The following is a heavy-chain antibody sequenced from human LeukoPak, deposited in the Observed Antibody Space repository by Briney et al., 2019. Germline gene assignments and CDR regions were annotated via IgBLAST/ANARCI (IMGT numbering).Heavy chain of an antibody. CDR2: ISISGFYI. Sequence: GGSLRLSCAASGFTLSSYTTKWVRQAPGKGLEWVSSISISGFYIYYADSVKGRFVVSRDNANNSLYLQMNSLRDEDTAVYYCVTDGASDIWGQGTMVTVSS. V-gene: IGHV3-21*01. J-gene: IGHJ3*02. CDR3: VTDGASDI. CDR1: GFTLSSYT.